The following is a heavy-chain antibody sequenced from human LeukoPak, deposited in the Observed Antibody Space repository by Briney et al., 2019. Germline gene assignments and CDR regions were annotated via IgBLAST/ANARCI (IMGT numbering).Heavy chain of an antibody. Sequence: PGGSLRLSCAAFGVAVSGYWMNWVRQAPGKGLGWVARINSDGSSTSHADSVKGRFTISRDNAKNTLYLQMNSLRVDDTAVYYCARSIAAPDYWGQGTLVTVSS. CDR1: GVAVSGYW. CDR2: INSDGSST. CDR3: ARSIAAPDY. V-gene: IGHV3-74*01. J-gene: IGHJ4*02. D-gene: IGHD6-6*01.